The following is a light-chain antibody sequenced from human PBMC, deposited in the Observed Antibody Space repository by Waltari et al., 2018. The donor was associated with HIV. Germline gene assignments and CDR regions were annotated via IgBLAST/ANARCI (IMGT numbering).Light chain of an antibody. CDR2: KTS. CDR3: QHYNTSSPLT. CDR1: QTIYTW. Sequence: DIQMTQSPSTLSTSVGDRISITCRASQTIYTWLAWYQQKPGKAPKILVYKTSSLQSGVPSRFSGSGSGTEFSLTISSLQPDDFATSYCQHYNTSSPLTFGQGTRVDI. V-gene: IGKV1-5*03. J-gene: IGKJ1*01.